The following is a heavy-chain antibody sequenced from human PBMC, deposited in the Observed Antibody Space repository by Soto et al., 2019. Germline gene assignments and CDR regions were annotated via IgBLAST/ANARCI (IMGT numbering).Heavy chain of an antibody. CDR3: ARGPGQVPAALYYMDV. CDR1: GFTFSSYW. D-gene: IGHD2-2*01. Sequence: HPGGSLRLSCAASGFTFSSYWMSWVRQAPGKGLEWVANIKQDGSEKYYVDSVKGRFTISRDNAKNSLYLQMNSLRAEDTAVYYCARGPGQVPAALYYMDVWGKGTTVTVSS. V-gene: IGHV3-7*01. CDR2: IKQDGSEK. J-gene: IGHJ6*03.